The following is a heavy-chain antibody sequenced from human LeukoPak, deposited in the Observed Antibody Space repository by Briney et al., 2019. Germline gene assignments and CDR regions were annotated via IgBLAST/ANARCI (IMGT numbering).Heavy chain of an antibody. CDR3: VRPQYSYGYFDY. CDR2: IYYSGST. J-gene: IGHJ4*02. CDR1: GGSISSSSYY. Sequence: SETLSLTCTVSGGSISSSSYYWGWLRQPPGKGLEWIGSIYYSGSTYYNPSLKSRVTISVDTSKNQFSLKLSSVTAADTAVYYCVRPQYSYGYFDYWGQGTLVTVSS. D-gene: IGHD5-18*01. V-gene: IGHV4-39*01.